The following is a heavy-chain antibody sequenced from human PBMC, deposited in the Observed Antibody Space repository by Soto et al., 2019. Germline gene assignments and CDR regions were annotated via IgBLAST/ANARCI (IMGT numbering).Heavy chain of an antibody. CDR3: AIEGAGPETTIYYALDV. J-gene: IGHJ6*02. Sequence: PGGSLRLSCVASGFTVSSKYMSWVRQAPGKELEWVSVAYSGGSTYSADSVKGRFSISRDNSKNTLYLHMNSLTAEDTAVYFCAIEGAGPETTIYYALDVWGQGTTVTVSS. CDR1: GFTVSSKY. D-gene: IGHD1-7*01. CDR2: AYSGGST. V-gene: IGHV3-66*01.